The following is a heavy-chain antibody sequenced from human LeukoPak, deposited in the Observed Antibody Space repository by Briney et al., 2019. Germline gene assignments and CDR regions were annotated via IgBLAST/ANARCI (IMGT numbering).Heavy chain of an antibody. CDR2: ISYDGSNQ. J-gene: IGHJ4*02. D-gene: IGHD6-6*01. V-gene: IGHV3-30*01. Sequence: PGGSLRLSCAASGFTFSTYAIHWVRQAPGKGLEWVAVISYDGSNQYYADSVKGRFTVSRDNSKNTLYLQMNSLRTEDTAVYYCARASITARPLLSDYWGQGTLVTVSS. CDR3: ARASITARPLLSDY. CDR1: GFTFSTYA.